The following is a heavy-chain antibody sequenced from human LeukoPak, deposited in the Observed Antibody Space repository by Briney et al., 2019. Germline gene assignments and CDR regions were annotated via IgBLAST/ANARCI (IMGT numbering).Heavy chain of an antibody. V-gene: IGHV3-23*01. Sequence: PGGSLRLSCAASGFTFSSNAMSWVRQAPGKGLEWVSGISVGGGSTFYADSVKGRFTISRDNSKNTLYLQMNNLRGEDTAVYYCAKTGSTVTTLNWFDPWGQGTLVTVSS. CDR3: AKTGSTVTTLNWFDP. CDR2: ISVGGGST. CDR1: GFTFSSNA. J-gene: IGHJ5*02. D-gene: IGHD4-17*01.